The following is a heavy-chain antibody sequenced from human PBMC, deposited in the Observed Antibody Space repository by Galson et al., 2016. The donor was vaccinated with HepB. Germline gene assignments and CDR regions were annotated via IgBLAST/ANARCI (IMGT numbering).Heavy chain of an antibody. D-gene: IGHD5-12*01. Sequence: TLSLTCTVSGGSISSGGYSWSWIRQPPGKGLEWIGYIYDSGRTYYNPSLKSRVTISADTSKNQFSLKVSSVTAADTAMYYCARGRYGGAASWGQGTLVIVSS. V-gene: IGHV4-30-2*01. CDR3: ARGRYGGAAS. CDR1: GGSISSGGYS. J-gene: IGHJ4*02. CDR2: IYDSGRT.